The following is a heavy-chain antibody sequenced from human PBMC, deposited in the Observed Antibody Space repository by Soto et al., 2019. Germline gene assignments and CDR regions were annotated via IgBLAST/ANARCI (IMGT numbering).Heavy chain of an antibody. CDR3: ARGAVVNFDS. J-gene: IGHJ4*02. Sequence: QLQLQESGSGLVKPSQTLSLTCAVSGGSISSGGSSWTWIRQPPGKGLEWIGYIYHSGSTYYNPSPKSRVTTSVDRSKNQFSLKLTSVTAADTAVYYCARGAVVNFDSWGQGTLVTVSS. D-gene: IGHD3-22*01. V-gene: IGHV4-30-2*01. CDR2: IYHSGST. CDR1: GGSISSGGSS.